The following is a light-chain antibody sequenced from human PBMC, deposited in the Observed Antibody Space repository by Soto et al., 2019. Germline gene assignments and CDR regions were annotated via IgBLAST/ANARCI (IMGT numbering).Light chain of an antibody. Sequence: EIVLTQSPATLSLSPGERAALSCRVRQSVKSSYLAWYQQKPGQAPRLLIFGTSNRATGIPARFSGSGSGTEFTLTISSLQSEDFAVYYCQQYNNWPRTFGQGTKVDIK. J-gene: IGKJ1*01. CDR2: GTS. V-gene: IGKV3-15*01. CDR1: QSVKSSY. CDR3: QQYNNWPRT.